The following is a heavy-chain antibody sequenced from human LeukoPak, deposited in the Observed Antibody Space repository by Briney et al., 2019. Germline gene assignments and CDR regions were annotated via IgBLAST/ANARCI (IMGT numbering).Heavy chain of an antibody. D-gene: IGHD1-1*01. CDR1: GYTFTSYG. CDR2: ISAYNGNT. J-gene: IGHJ3*02. CDR3: ARALANEDAFDI. Sequence: ASVKVSCKASGYTFTSYGISWVRQAPGQGLEWMGWISAYNGNTNYAQKLQGRVTMTTDTPTSTAYMELRSLRSDDTAVYYCARALANEDAFDIWGQGTMVTVSS. V-gene: IGHV1-18*01.